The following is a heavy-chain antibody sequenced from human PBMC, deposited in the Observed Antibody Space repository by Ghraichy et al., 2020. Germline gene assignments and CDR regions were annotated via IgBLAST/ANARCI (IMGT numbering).Heavy chain of an antibody. J-gene: IGHJ4*02. CDR1: GGSISSSKW. D-gene: IGHD4-17*01. CDR2: IFHSGST. CDR3: ARLADGDFDY. Sequence: SETLSLTCAVSGGSISSSKWWSWVRQSPGKGLEWIGEIFHSGSTTYNPSLKSRVTISVDKAKNQFSLKMTSVTAADTAIYYCARLADGDFDYWGQGTLVTVSS. V-gene: IGHV4-4*02.